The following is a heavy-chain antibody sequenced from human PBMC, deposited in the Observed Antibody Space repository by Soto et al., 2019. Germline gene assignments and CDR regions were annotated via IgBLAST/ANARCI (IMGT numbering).Heavy chain of an antibody. CDR2: IWYDGSNK. V-gene: IGHV3-33*01. Sequence: QVQLVESGGGVVQPGRSLRLSCAASGFTFSSYGMHWVRQAPGKGLEWVAVIWYDGSNKYYADSVKGRFTISRDNSKNTLYLQPTTLTAEDAAVYYCARVPPYPSFCISTSCSGDYFDYCGQATLVTVSS. D-gene: IGHD2-2*01. CDR3: ARVPPYPSFCISTSCSGDYFDY. CDR1: GFTFSSYG. J-gene: IGHJ4*02.